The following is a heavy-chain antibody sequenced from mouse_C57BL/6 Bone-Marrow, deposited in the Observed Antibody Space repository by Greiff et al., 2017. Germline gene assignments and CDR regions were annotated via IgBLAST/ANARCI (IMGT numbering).Heavy chain of an antibody. V-gene: IGHV1-69*01. CDR3: AVAHWYFDV. CDR2: IDPSDSYT. D-gene: IGHD1-1*01. J-gene: IGHJ1*03. CDR1: GYTFTSYW. Sequence: QVHVKQPGAELVMPGVSVKLSCKASGYTFTSYWMHWVKQRPGQGLEWIGEIDPSDSYTNYNQKFKGKSTLTVDKSSSTAYMQLSSLTSEDSAVYYCAVAHWYFDVWGTGTTVTVSS.